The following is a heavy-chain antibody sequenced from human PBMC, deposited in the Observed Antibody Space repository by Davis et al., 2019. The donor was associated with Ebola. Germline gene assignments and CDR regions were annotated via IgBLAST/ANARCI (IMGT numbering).Heavy chain of an antibody. Sequence: GSLRLSCAASGFTFSSYSMNWVRQAPGKGLEWVSSISSSSSTIYYADSVKGRFTISRDNAKNSLYLQMNSLRDEDTAVYYCARADYGSGSSYGMDVWGKGTAVTVSS. J-gene: IGHJ6*04. CDR2: ISSSSSTI. V-gene: IGHV3-48*02. CDR3: ARADYGSGSSYGMDV. D-gene: IGHD3-10*01. CDR1: GFTFSSYS.